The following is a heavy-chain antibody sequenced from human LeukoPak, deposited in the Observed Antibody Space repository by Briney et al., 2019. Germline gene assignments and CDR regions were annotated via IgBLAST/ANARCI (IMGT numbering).Heavy chain of an antibody. D-gene: IGHD3-10*01. J-gene: IGHJ4*02. Sequence: PSETLSLTCTVSGGSISSYYWSWIRQPPGKGLEWIGYIYYSGSTNYNPSLKSRVTISVDTSKNQFSLKLSSVTAADTAVYYCARGEVRGAVNYWGQGTLVTVSS. V-gene: IGHV4-59*01. CDR2: IYYSGST. CDR1: GGSISSYY. CDR3: ARGEVRGAVNY.